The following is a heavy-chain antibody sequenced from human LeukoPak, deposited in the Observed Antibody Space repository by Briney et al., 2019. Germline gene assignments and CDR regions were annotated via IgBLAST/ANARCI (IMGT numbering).Heavy chain of an antibody. CDR1: GGSFNGYY. CDR2: INHSGST. Sequence: SETLSLTCAVYGGSFNGYYWSWIRQPPGKGLEWIGEINHSGSTNYNPSLKSRVTISVDTSKNQFSLKLSSVTAADTAVYYCARGDIITIFGVVIQNWFDPWGQGTLVTVSS. V-gene: IGHV4-34*01. D-gene: IGHD3-3*01. J-gene: IGHJ5*02. CDR3: ARGDIITIFGVVIQNWFDP.